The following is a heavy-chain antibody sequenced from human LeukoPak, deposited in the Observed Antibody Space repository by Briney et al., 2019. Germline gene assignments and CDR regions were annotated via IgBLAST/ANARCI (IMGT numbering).Heavy chain of an antibody. J-gene: IGHJ5*02. D-gene: IGHD2-15*01. CDR2: MNPNSGNT. V-gene: IGHV1-8*01. CDR1: GYTFTSYD. CDR3: ARSGYCSGGSCVDP. Sequence: GASVKVSCKASGYTFTSYDINWVRQATGQGLEWMGWMNPNSGNTGYAQKFQGRVTMARNTSISTAYMELSSLRSEDTAVYYCARSGYCSGGSCVDPWGQGTLVTVSS.